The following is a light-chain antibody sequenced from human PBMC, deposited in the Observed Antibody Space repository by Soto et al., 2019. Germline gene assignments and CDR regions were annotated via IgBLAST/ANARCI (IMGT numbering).Light chain of an antibody. J-gene: IGKJ1*01. Sequence: EIVLTQSPATLYLSPGERATLSCRASQSVNSYVFWYQQKPGQAPRLLIYDAASGATGIPASFSGSGSGTDFTLTISSLGPEDFAVYYCKLRSNWPRTFGQGTKVEI. CDR3: KLRSNWPRT. CDR2: DAA. V-gene: IGKV3-11*01. CDR1: QSVNSY.